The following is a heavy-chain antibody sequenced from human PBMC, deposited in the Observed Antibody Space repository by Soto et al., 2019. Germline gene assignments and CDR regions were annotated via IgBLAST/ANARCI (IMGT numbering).Heavy chain of an antibody. CDR3: ARGPPSNYYGSGFGDAFDI. D-gene: IGHD3-10*01. CDR1: GGSIGSGGYS. J-gene: IGHJ3*02. V-gene: IGHV4-30-2*01. CDR2: IYHSGST. Sequence: SETLSLTCAVSGGSIGSGGYSWGWIRQPPGKGLEWIGYIYHSGSTYYNPSPKSRVTISVDRSKNQFSLKLSSVTAADTAVYYCARGPPSNYYGSGFGDAFDIWGPGTMVADSS.